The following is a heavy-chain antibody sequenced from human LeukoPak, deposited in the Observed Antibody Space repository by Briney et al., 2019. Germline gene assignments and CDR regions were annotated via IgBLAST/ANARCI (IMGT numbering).Heavy chain of an antibody. Sequence: GGSLRLSCAASGIYDMSWGRHAPGKGLEWVSSISDNDENTYYGDSLKSRFTMSRDKSRNTLYLQMNNLRAEDTAVYYCANRGYCSVASCSQTPYYFDYWGQGTLVTVSS. CDR3: ANRGYCSVASCSQTPYYFDY. CDR1: GIYD. D-gene: IGHD2-15*01. V-gene: IGHV3-23*01. J-gene: IGHJ4*02. CDR2: ISDNDENT.